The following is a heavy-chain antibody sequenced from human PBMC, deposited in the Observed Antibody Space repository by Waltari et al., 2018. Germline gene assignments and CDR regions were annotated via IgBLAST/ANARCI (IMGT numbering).Heavy chain of an antibody. CDR2: IFHSGST. V-gene: IGHV4-38-2*01. CDR1: GYSISSGYY. J-gene: IGHJ4*02. D-gene: IGHD4-17*01. Sequence: QVQLQESGPGLVKPSETLSLTCAVSGYSISSGYYWGWIRQPPGKGLEWIGSIFHSGSTYYNPSLKNVVTISVDTSKNQFSLKLSSVTAADTAVYYCASASGDYVSYYFDYWGQGTLVTVSS. CDR3: ASASGDYVSYYFDY.